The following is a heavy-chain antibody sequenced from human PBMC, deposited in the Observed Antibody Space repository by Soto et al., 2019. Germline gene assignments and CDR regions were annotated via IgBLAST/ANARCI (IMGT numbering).Heavy chain of an antibody. J-gene: IGHJ6*02. CDR3: ARDKDRQQLGGNYYYIMDV. CDR1: GGSFRTNA. Sequence: QVQLVQSGAEVKKPGSSVKISCKASGGSFRTNAFSWVRQAPGQGLEWMGGIIPIFPTPDYAQKFQGRVTITADESTTTTYMELSSLRSEDTATYYCARDKDRQQLGGNYYYIMDVWGQGTPVTVSS. V-gene: IGHV1-69*12. D-gene: IGHD3-3*02. CDR2: IIPIFPTP.